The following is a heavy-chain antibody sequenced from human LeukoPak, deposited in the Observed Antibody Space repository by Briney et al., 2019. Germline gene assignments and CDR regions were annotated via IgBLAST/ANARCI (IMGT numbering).Heavy chain of an antibody. CDR2: IYHSGIT. V-gene: IGHV4-4*02. CDR1: GDSISSTYW. Sequence: SGPLSLTCTVSGDSISSTYWWSWVRQPPGKGLEWIGEIYHSGITNYSPSLKSRVTISIDKSKNQFSLKLTSVTAADTAVYYCARLRSWQLGVDYWGQGTLVTVSS. CDR3: ARLRSWQLGVDY. J-gene: IGHJ4*02. D-gene: IGHD6-13*01.